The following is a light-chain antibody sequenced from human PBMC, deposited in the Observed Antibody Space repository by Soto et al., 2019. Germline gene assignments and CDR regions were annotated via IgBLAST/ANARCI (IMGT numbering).Light chain of an antibody. J-gene: IGKJ2*01. CDR3: QQYNNWPLYT. CDR2: GAS. CDR1: QSVSSS. V-gene: IGKV3-15*01. Sequence: EIVMTQSPATLSVSPGARATLTCRASQSVSSSLAWYQQKPGQAPRLLIYGASTRATGIPARFSGSRSGTEFTLTISSLQSEDFAVYYCQQYNNWPLYTFGQGTKLEIK.